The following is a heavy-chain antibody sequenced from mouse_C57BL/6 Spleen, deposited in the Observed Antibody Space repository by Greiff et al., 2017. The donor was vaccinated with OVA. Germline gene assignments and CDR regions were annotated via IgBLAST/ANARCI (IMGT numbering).Heavy chain of an antibody. V-gene: IGHV5-4*01. CDR2: ISDGGSYT. CDR1: GFTFSSYA. CDR3: ARDRGDYRDWYFDV. Sequence: EVKVVESGGGLVKPGGSLKLSCAASGFTFSSYAMSWVRQTPEKRLEWVATISDGGSYTYYPDNVKGRFTISRDNAKNNLYLQMSHLKSEDTAMYYCARDRGDYRDWYFDVWGTGTTVTVSS. D-gene: IGHD2-4*01. J-gene: IGHJ1*03.